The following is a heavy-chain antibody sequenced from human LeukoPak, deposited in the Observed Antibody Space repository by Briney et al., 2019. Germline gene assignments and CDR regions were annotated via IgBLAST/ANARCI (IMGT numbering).Heavy chain of an antibody. D-gene: IGHD3-10*01. J-gene: IGHJ4*02. CDR3: AEAELWFGELALNI. CDR1: GGTLSSFT. V-gene: IGHV1-69*13. CDR2: IIPIFGTA. Sequence: SVKVSCKASGGTLSSFTISWVRQAPGQGLEWMGGIIPIFGTANYAQKFQGRVTITADESTSTAYMELSSLRSEDTAVYYCAEAELWFGELALNIWGQGTLVTVSS.